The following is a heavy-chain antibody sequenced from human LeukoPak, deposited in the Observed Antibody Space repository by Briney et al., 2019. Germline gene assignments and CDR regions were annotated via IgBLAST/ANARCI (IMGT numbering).Heavy chain of an antibody. Sequence: SETLSLTCTVSGGSISSYYWSWIRQPPGKGLEWIGYIYYSGSTSYNPSLKSRVTISVDTSKNQFSLKLSSVTAADTAVYYCARCSGWIYYFDYWGQGTLVTVSS. J-gene: IGHJ4*02. CDR2: IYYSGST. V-gene: IGHV4-59*01. CDR3: ARCSGWIYYFDY. CDR1: GGSISSYY. D-gene: IGHD6-19*01.